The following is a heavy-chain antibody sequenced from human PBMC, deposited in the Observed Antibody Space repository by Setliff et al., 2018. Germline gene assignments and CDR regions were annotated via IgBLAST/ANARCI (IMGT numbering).Heavy chain of an antibody. V-gene: IGHV4-38-2*01. D-gene: IGHD3-3*01. J-gene: IGHJ3*02. CDR1: GASVSSGHY. CDR2: IYHKGRT. Sequence: SETLSLTCDVSGASVSSGHYWGWIRQPPGKGLEWIATIYHKGRTYFNPSLQSRVTMSLDRSKNQFSLRLTSVTASDTAVYYCASPRRDDLDSPFDPFDIWGHGTRVTVSS. CDR3: ASPRRDDLDSPFDPFDI.